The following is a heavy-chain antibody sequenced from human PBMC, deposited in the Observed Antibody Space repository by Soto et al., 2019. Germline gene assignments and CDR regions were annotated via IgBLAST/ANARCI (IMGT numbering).Heavy chain of an antibody. V-gene: IGHV4-59*01. CDR3: ARGWVAAAGTSFFQH. CDR1: GGSISSYY. Sequence: SETLSLTCTVSGGSISSYYWSWIRQPPGKGLEWIGYIYYSGSTNYNPSLKSRVTISVDTSKNQFSLKLSSVTAADTAVYYCARGWVAAAGTSFFQHWGQGTLVTVSS. J-gene: IGHJ1*01. CDR2: IYYSGST. D-gene: IGHD6-13*01.